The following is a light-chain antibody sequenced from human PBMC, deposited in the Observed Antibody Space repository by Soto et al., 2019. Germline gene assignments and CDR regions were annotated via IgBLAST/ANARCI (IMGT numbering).Light chain of an antibody. CDR1: SSDVGGYNY. Sequence: QSALTQPASVSGSPGQSITISCTGTSSDVGGYNYVSWYQQHPGKAPKLMIYYVSNRPSGVSNRFSGSKSGNTASLTISGLQAEDEADYYCSSYTSSSTLVVFCGGTKLTVL. CDR3: SSYTSSSTLVV. J-gene: IGLJ2*01. CDR2: YVS. V-gene: IGLV2-14*01.